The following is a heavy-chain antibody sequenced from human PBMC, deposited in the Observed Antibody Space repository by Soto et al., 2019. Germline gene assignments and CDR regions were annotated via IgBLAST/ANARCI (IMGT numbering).Heavy chain of an antibody. D-gene: IGHD4-17*01. V-gene: IGHV4-59*01. Sequence: QVQLLASGPGLVKPSETLSLTCTVSGNSISDYYGRWIRQPPGKGLEWIGYIFHNGNTNYNPSLKRRVTMSVDTSKNQFSLRLSSVTAADTALYYCARDVGGTVTLEAAFDFGGQGTMVTVS. CDR3: ARDVGGTVTLEAAFDF. CDR2: IFHNGNT. CDR1: GNSISDYY. J-gene: IGHJ3*01.